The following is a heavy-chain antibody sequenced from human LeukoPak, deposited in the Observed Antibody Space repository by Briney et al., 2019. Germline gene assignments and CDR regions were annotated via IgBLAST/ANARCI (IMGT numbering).Heavy chain of an antibody. Sequence: PGGSLRLSCAASGPTFNTYAMNWVRQAPGKGLEWVSTLSGSGGSSYYADSVKGRFTISRDNSKNTLYLQLNSLRAEDTAVYYCAEVGSVGIVVHHFDYWGQGTLVTVSS. CDR3: AEVGSVGIVVHHFDY. CDR1: GPTFNTYA. J-gene: IGHJ4*02. CDR2: LSGSGGSS. V-gene: IGHV3-23*01. D-gene: IGHD3-22*01.